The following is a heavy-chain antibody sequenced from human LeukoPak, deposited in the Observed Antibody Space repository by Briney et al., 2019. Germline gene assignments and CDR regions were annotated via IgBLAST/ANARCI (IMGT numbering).Heavy chain of an antibody. CDR2: TYSSGTT. Sequence: SETLSLTCTVSGGSISSFFWSWIRQPPGKGLEWIGYTYSSGTTNYNPSLKSRVTISVDTSKNQFSLKLSSVTAADTAVCYCARHGGSYSPLDPWGQGTLVTVSS. J-gene: IGHJ5*02. CDR1: GGSISSFF. V-gene: IGHV4-4*09. CDR3: ARHGGSYSPLDP. D-gene: IGHD1-26*01.